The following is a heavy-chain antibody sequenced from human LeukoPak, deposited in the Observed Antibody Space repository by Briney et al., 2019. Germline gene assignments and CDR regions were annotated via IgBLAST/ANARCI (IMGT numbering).Heavy chain of an antibody. Sequence: ASVKVSCKASGYTFTGYYMHWVRQAPGQGLEWMGRINPNSGGTNYAQKFQGRVTMTRDTSISAAYMELSRLRSDDTAVYYCARSGIAAAVSDYWGQGTLVTVSS. J-gene: IGHJ4*02. CDR1: GYTFTGYY. CDR2: INPNSGGT. CDR3: ARSGIAAAVSDY. D-gene: IGHD6-13*01. V-gene: IGHV1-2*06.